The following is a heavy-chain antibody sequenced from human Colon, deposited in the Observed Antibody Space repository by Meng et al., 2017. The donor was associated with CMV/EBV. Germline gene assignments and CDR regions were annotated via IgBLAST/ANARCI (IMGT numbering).Heavy chain of an antibody. Sequence: ASVQVSCKTSGYTFASYEVNWVRQAPGQGLEWMGWMNPNSGQAGYAQKFQDRVTMTRDTSTSTAYMELRSLRSEDTAVYYCARGPLSGWQPDWGQGTLVTVAS. D-gene: IGHD6-19*01. CDR2: MNPNSGQA. V-gene: IGHV1-8*01. CDR1: GYTFASYE. J-gene: IGHJ4*02. CDR3: ARGPLSGWQPD.